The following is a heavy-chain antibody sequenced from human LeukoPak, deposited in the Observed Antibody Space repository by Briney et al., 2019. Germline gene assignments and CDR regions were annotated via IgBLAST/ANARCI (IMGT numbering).Heavy chain of an antibody. V-gene: IGHV4-61*02. CDR1: GGSISSGSYY. Sequence: PSETLSLTCTVSGGSISSGSYYWSWIRQPAGKGLEWIGRIYTSGSTNYNPSLKSRVTISVDTSKNQFSLKLSSVTAADTAVYYCARSRAATTDFGGYFDYWGQGTLVTVSS. D-gene: IGHD5-12*01. J-gene: IGHJ4*02. CDR2: IYTSGST. CDR3: ARSRAATTDFGGYFDY.